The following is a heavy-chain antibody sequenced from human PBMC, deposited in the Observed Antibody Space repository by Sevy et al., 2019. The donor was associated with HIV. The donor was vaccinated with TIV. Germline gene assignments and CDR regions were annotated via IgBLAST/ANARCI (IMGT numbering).Heavy chain of an antibody. CDR1: GFTFSSYW. CDR2: INSDGSST. J-gene: IGHJ3*02. V-gene: IGHV3-74*01. CDR3: ARDCGGDCYSGGDAFDI. D-gene: IGHD2-21*02. Sequence: GGSLRLSCAASGFTFSSYWMHWFRQAPGKGLVWVSCINSDGSSTSYADSVKGRFTISRDNAKNTLYLQMNSLRAEDTAVYYCARDCGGDCYSGGDAFDIWGQWTMVTVSS.